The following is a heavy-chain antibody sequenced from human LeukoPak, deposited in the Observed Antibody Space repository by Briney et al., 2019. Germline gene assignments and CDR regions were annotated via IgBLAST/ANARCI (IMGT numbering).Heavy chain of an antibody. Sequence: PGGSLRLSCAASGFTFSSYAMHWVRQAPGKGLEWVAVLSYDGNNKYYADSVKGRFTISRDNSKNTLYLQMNSLRAEDTAVYYCARGPMVRGDHRYYFDYWGQGTLVTVSS. CDR1: GFTFSSYA. V-gene: IGHV3-30-3*01. D-gene: IGHD3-10*01. J-gene: IGHJ4*02. CDR2: LSYDGNNK. CDR3: ARGPMVRGDHRYYFDY.